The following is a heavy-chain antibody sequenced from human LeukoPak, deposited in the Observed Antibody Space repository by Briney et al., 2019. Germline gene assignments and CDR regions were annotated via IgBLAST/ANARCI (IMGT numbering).Heavy chain of an antibody. J-gene: IGHJ4*02. V-gene: IGHV1-2*02. D-gene: IGHD3-22*01. Sequence: GASVKVSCKASGYSFTGYFIHWVRQAPGQGLEWMCCIDPNSGDTKYAQKFQGRVSMPRDTSTRTAYMELSRLRSDDTAVYFCARSGSTGYSLDYWGQGTLVTVSS. CDR3: ARSGSTGYSLDY. CDR1: GYSFTGYF. CDR2: IDPNSGDT.